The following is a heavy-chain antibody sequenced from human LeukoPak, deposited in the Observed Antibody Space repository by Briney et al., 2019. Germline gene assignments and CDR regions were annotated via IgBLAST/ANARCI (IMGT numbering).Heavy chain of an antibody. CDR1: GFTFSMSA. CDR2: ISFDGGNK. CDR3: ARGRAGIAAAGFDY. D-gene: IGHD6-13*01. V-gene: IGHV3-30-3*01. J-gene: IGHJ4*02. Sequence: PGGSLRLSCATSGFTFSMSAMHWVRLAPGKGLDWVAVISFDGGNKFYADSVKGRFSISRDNSKNTLYLQMNSLGLDDTAVHFCARGRAGIAAAGFDYWGQGTLVTVSS.